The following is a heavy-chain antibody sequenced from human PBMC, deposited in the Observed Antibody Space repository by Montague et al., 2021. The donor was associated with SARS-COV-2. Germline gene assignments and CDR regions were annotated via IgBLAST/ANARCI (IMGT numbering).Heavy chain of an antibody. CDR1: GFSLSTTGVG. D-gene: IGHD3-3*01. CDR3: AHRRDINDFWSGYYTGQKYDAFNRFEP. V-gene: IGHV2-5*02. CDR2: IYWDDDK. J-gene: IGHJ5*02. Sequence: PALVKPTQTLTLTCTFSGFSLSTTGVGVGWIRQPPGKALEWLALIYWDDDKRYSPSLKTRLAITKDTSKNQVVLTMTNMDPVDTATYYCAHRRDINDFWSGYYTGQKYDAFNRFEPWGQGTMVTVSS.